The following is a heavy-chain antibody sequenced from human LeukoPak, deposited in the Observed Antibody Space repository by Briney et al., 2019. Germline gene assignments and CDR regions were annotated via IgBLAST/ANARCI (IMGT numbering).Heavy chain of an antibody. CDR3: ARQYLGYCSSTSCYSSQYYFDY. D-gene: IGHD2-2*02. Sequence: SVKVSCKASGGTFSSYAIRWVRQAPGQGLEWMGGIIPIFGTANYAQKFQGRVTITADESTSTAYMELSSLRSEDTAVYYCARQYLGYCSSTSCYSSQYYFDYWGQGTLVTVSS. CDR1: GGTFSSYA. J-gene: IGHJ4*02. V-gene: IGHV1-69*13. CDR2: IIPIFGTA.